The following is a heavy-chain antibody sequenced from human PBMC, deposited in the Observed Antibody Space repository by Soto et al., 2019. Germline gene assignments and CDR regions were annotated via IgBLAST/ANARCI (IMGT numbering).Heavy chain of an antibody. CDR3: AKEGYCSTSSCQRSWFDP. CDR2: INDSGGGT. J-gene: IGHJ5*02. CDR1: GFTFSTYA. V-gene: IGHV3-23*01. D-gene: IGHD2-2*01. Sequence: EVQLLESGGGLVQPGGSLRLSCAAAGFTFSTYAMSWVRQAPGKGLEWGSGINDSGGGTYYTDSVKGRFTISRDNSNNTRYLQMNSLRAEDTAVYYCAKEGYCSTSSCQRSWFDPWGQGTLVTVAS.